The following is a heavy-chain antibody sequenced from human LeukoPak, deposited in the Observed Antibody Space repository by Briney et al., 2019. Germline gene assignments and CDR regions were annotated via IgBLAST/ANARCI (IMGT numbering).Heavy chain of an antibody. CDR3: ARDKIVGATNFDH. CDR1: GFTYSSYW. V-gene: IGHV3-7*01. D-gene: IGHD1-26*01. J-gene: IGHJ4*02. CDR2: IKQDGSEK. Sequence: GGSLRLSCEASGFTYSSYWMSWVRQAPGKGPEWAANIKQDGSEKYYVDSVKGRFTISRDNAKNSLYLQMNSLRVEDTAVYYCARDKIVGATNFDHWGQGTLVTVSS.